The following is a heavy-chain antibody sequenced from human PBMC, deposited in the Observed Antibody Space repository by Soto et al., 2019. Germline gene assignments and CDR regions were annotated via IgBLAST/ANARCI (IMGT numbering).Heavy chain of an antibody. D-gene: IGHD1-1*01. Sequence: SETLSLTCTVSGGSISSYYWSWIRQPPGKGLEWIGYIYYSGSTNYNPSLKSRVTISVDTSKNQFSLKLSSVTAADTAVYYCARGEPRMERVNIWGQGTMVTVSS. CDR1: GGSISSYY. CDR3: ARGEPRMERVNI. V-gene: IGHV4-59*08. J-gene: IGHJ3*02. CDR2: IYYSGST.